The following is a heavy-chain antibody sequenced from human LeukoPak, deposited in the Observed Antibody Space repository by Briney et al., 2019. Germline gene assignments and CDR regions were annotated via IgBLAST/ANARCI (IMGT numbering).Heavy chain of an antibody. CDR2: IYYSGST. J-gene: IGHJ6*02. D-gene: IGHD3/OR15-3a*01. CDR3: ARGAQSEDYYYYYYGMDV. Sequence: SETLSLTCTVSGGSISSYYWSWVRQPPGKGLEWIGYIYYSGSTNYNPSLKSRVTISVDTSKNQFSLKLSSVTAADTAVYYCARGAQSEDYYYYYYGMDVWGQGTTVTVSS. V-gene: IGHV4-59*01. CDR1: GGSISSYY.